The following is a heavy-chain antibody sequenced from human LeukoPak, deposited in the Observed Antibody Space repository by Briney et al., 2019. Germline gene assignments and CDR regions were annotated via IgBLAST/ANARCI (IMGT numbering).Heavy chain of an antibody. CDR1: GYTFTSYD. J-gene: IGHJ4*02. V-gene: IGHV1-18*01. Sequence: ASVKVSCKASGYTFTSYDINWVRQAAGQGLEWMGWMNPNSGNTGYAQKLQGRVTMTTDTSTSTAYMELRSLRSDDTAVYYCARGGHYYDSSGYLYFDYWGQGTLVTVSS. CDR3: ARGGHYYDSSGYLYFDY. D-gene: IGHD3-22*01. CDR2: MNPNSGNT.